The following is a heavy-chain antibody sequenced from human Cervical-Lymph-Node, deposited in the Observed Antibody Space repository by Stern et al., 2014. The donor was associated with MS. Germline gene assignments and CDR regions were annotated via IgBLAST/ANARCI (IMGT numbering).Heavy chain of an antibody. CDR2: IIPMFGTA. Sequence: QVQLVQSGAEVKKPGSSVRVSCKASGGTFSRHAISWVRQAPGQGLEWMGRIIPMFGTAKYAQKFQGRVTITADDYTSTAYMEVSSLRSEDTAVYYCASSVGELTPEAVWGQGTTVTVFS. D-gene: IGHD3-10*01. CDR3: ASSVGELTPEAV. J-gene: IGHJ6*02. V-gene: IGHV1-69*18. CDR1: GGTFSRHA.